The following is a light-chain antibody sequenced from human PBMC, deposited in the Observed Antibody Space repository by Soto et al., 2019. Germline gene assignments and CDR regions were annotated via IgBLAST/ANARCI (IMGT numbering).Light chain of an antibody. CDR2: AVS. CDR3: QQYNKWPLP. CDR1: QSVSSN. V-gene: IGKV3-15*01. Sequence: EIMMSQSPGTLSASPGERATLSCRASQSVSSNLAWYQQKPGQAPRLLIYAVSTRATGIPARFSGSGSGTEFTLTISRLQSEDFAVYYCQQYNKWPLPFGQGTKVEI. J-gene: IGKJ1*01.